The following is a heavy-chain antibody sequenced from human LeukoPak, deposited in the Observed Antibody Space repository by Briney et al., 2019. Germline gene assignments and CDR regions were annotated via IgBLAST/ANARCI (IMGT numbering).Heavy chain of an antibody. V-gene: IGHV3-52*01. CDR2: IKCDGSEK. D-gene: IGHD2-2*01. J-gene: IGHJ4*02. Sequence: GGSLRLSCAASGFTFSSSWMHWVCQAPEKGLEWVADIKCDGSEKYYVDSVKGRLTISRDNAKNSLYLQVNSLRAEDTAVYYCAKSARGVVPAVQVDYWGQGTLVTVSS. CDR1: GFTFSSSW. CDR3: AKSARGVVPAVQVDY.